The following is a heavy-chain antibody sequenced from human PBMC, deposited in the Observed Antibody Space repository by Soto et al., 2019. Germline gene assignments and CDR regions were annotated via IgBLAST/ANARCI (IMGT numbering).Heavy chain of an antibody. Sequence: PSETLSLTCTASGGSISSTSYYWGWICQPPGKGLEWIGSIYYSGTPYYNASLKRRVTISVDTSKNQFSLKLSSVTAADTAVYYCARHQTHSSSYVDPWGQGTLVTVS. V-gene: IGHV4-39*01. CDR3: ARHQTHSSSYVDP. CDR2: IYYSGTP. J-gene: IGHJ5*02. D-gene: IGHD6-13*01. CDR1: GGSISSTSYY.